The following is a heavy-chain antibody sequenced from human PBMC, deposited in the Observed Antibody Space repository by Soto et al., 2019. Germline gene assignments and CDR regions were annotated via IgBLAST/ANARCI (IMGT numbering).Heavy chain of an antibody. CDR1: GGSISSSSYY. Sequence: QLQLQESGPGLVKPSETLSLTCTVSGGSISSSSYYWGWIRQPPGKGLEWIGSIYYSGSTYYNPSLKSRVTISVDTSKNQFSLKLSSVTAADTAVYYCARRWELHSGWFDPWGQGTLVTVSS. CDR2: IYYSGST. D-gene: IGHD1-26*01. V-gene: IGHV4-39*01. CDR3: ARRWELHSGWFDP. J-gene: IGHJ5*02.